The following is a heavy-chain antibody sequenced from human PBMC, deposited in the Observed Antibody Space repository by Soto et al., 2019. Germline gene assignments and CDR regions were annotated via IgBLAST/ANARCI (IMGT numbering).Heavy chain of an antibody. V-gene: IGHV3-48*02. CDR2: ISSSSSTI. CDR3: ARGADYDSSGIRLNWFDP. J-gene: IGHJ5*02. Sequence: EVQLVESGGGLVQPGGSLRLSCAASGFTFSSYSMNWVRQAPGKGLEWVSYISSSSSTIYYADSVKGRFTISRDNAKNSLYLQMNGLRDEDTAVYYCARGADYDSSGIRLNWFDPWGQGTLVTVSS. D-gene: IGHD3-22*01. CDR1: GFTFSSYS.